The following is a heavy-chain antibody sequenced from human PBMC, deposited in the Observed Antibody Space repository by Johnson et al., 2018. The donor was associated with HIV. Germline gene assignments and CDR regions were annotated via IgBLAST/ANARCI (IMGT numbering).Heavy chain of an antibody. D-gene: IGHD4-17*01. CDR2: IHSGGTT. V-gene: IGHV3-66*01. J-gene: IGHJ3*02. CDR3: ARMTTTVSHHDAFDI. Sequence: MLLVESGGGLVQPGGSLRLSCAASDFTVSGNYMSWVRQAPGKGLEWVSLIHSGGTTFYADSVKGRFTISRDNSKNTLYLQMNNLRVEDTAVYYCARMTTTVSHHDAFDIWGQGTMVTVSS. CDR1: DFTVSGNY.